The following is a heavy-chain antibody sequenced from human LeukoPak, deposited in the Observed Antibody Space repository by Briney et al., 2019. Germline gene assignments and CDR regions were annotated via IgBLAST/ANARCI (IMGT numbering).Heavy chain of an antibody. CDR1: GESISSHY. CDR3: ARVLSPAAKYYYYYYMDV. D-gene: IGHD2-2*01. CDR2: ITNSGTT. V-gene: IGHV4-59*11. J-gene: IGHJ6*03. Sequence: PSETLSLTCNVSGESISSHYWSWTRQSPGKGLEWIGYITNSGTTKFNPSLKSRVTISRDTSKNQISLRLSSVTAADTAVYYCARVLSPAAKYYYYYYMDVWGKGTTVTVSS.